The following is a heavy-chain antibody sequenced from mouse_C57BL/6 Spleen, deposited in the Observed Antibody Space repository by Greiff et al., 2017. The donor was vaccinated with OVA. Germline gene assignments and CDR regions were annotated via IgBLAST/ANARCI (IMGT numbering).Heavy chain of an antibody. Sequence: EVQRVESGPGLVEPSQSLSLTCSVTGYSITSGYYWNWIRQFPGNKLEWMGYISYDGSNNYNPSLKNRISITRDTSKNQFFLKLNSVTTEDTATYYCARGKGSTVVDYYAMDYWGQGTSVTVSS. D-gene: IGHD1-1*01. J-gene: IGHJ4*01. V-gene: IGHV3-6*01. CDR2: ISYDGSN. CDR3: ARGKGSTVVDYYAMDY. CDR1: GYSITSGYY.